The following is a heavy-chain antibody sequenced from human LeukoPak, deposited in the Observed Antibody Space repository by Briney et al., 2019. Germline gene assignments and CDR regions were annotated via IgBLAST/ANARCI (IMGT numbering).Heavy chain of an antibody. CDR3: ARVTGYGYNIMGFFDY. CDR1: DGSFNGYY. CDR2: FIHNRSN. V-gene: IGHV4-34*12. D-gene: IGHD5-24*01. J-gene: IGHJ4*02. Sequence: PSETRSLTGAVQDGSFNGYYWSWIRKPPGKGLEWIGEFIHNRSNSYTSSLTTRLTISVDSSENQFCLKLRPVTAPDTSVYSCARVTGYGYNIMGFFDYWGQGTLVTVSS.